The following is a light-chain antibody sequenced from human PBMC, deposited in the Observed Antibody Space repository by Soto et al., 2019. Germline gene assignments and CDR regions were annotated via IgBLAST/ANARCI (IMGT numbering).Light chain of an antibody. V-gene: IGKV3-20*01. CDR2: GAS. Sequence: ELVLTQSPGTLSLSPGERAKLSCRASQSVSSSYLAWYQQKPGQAPRLLIYGASSRATGIPDRFSGSGSGTDFTLTISRLEPEDFAVYYCQQYGSSRWTFGQGTKVDIK. J-gene: IGKJ1*01. CDR3: QQYGSSRWT. CDR1: QSVSSSY.